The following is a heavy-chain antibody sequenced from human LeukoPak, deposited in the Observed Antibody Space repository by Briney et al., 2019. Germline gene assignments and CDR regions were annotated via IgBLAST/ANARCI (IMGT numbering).Heavy chain of an antibody. J-gene: IGHJ3*01. CDR2: IYYSGST. CDR1: GGSISNY. D-gene: IGHD5-12*01. V-gene: IGHV4-59*01. CDR3: ARSRGYSGYAYDAFDL. Sequence: SETLSLTCTVSGGSISNYWSWIRQPPGKGLEWIGYIYYSGSTNYNPSLKSRVTISVDTSKNQFSLKLSSVTAADTAVYYCARSRGYSGYAYDAFDLWGQGTMATVSS.